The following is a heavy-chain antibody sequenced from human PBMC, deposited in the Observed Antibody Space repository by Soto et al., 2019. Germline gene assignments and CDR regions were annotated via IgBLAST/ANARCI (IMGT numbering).Heavy chain of an antibody. J-gene: IGHJ4*02. CDR1: GFTFSSYA. Sequence: PGGSLRLSCAASGFTFSSYAMHWVRQAPGKGLEWVAVISYDGSNKYYADSVKGRFTISRDNSKNTLYLQMNSLRAEDTAVYYCARGGFNRFDSYGPGPCDYWGQGTLVTVSS. CDR2: ISYDGSNK. V-gene: IGHV3-30-3*01. CDR3: ARGGFNRFDSYGPGPCDY. D-gene: IGHD5-18*01.